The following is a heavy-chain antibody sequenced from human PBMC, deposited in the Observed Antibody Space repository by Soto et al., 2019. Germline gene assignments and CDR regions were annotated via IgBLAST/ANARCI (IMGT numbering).Heavy chain of an antibody. CDR2: VHHSGTT. V-gene: IGHV4-38-2*01. D-gene: IGHD1-26*01. CDR3: ARGYSAHHYYGLDV. J-gene: IGHJ6*02. CDR1: GYSISSGYH. Sequence: SETLSLTCGVSGYSISSGYHWGWIRQSPGKGLEWIGTVHHSGTTYSNPSLKSRVTISVDTSKNLFSLILRSVAAADTAVYYCARGYSAHHYYGLDVWGQGTTVTVSS.